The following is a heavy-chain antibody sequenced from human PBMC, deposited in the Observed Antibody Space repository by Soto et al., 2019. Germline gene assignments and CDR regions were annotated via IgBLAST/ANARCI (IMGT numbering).Heavy chain of an antibody. V-gene: IGHV1-46*03. CDR2: INPSGGGT. CDR1: GYTFTSYY. Sequence: KSRGASVKVSCKASGYTFTSYYMHWVRQAPGQGLEWMGIINPSGGGTSYAQKFQGRDTMTRDASTSTVYMELSSLRSEDTAVYYCATSNPLSGSYYNIDYWGHATLVTVSS. J-gene: IGHJ4*01. CDR3: ATSNPLSGSYYNIDY. D-gene: IGHD3-10*01.